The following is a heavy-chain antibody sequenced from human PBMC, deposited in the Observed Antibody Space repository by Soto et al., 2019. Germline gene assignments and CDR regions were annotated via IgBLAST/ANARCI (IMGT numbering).Heavy chain of an antibody. CDR2: ISGSGGST. CDR3: AKANPPWSYGSGNNWFDP. D-gene: IGHD3-10*01. J-gene: IGHJ5*02. CDR1: GFTFSSYA. Sequence: EVQLLESGGGLVQPGGSLRLSCAASGFTFSSYAMSWVRQAPGKGLEWVSAISGSGGSTYYADSVKGRFTISRDNSKNTLYLQMNRLRAEDTAVYYCAKANPPWSYGSGNNWFDPWGQGTLVPVSS. V-gene: IGHV3-23*01.